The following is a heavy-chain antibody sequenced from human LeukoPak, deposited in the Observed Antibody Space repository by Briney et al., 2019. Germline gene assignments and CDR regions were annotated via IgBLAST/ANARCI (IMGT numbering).Heavy chain of an antibody. CDR3: ARGLERGPYYYFYYMGV. V-gene: IGHV4-59*01. J-gene: IGHJ6*03. CDR2: IYYSGST. D-gene: IGHD1-1*01. CDR1: GGSISNYY. Sequence: SETLSLTCTVSGGSISNYYWSWIRQPPGKGLEWIGYIYYSGSTNYNPSLKSRVTISVDTSKNQFSLKLSSLTAADTAVYYCARGLERGPYYYFYYMGVWGKGTTVTVSS.